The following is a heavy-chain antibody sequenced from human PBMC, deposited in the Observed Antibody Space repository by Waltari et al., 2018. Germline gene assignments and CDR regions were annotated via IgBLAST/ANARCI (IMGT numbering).Heavy chain of an antibody. CDR2: IIPSFGTA. J-gene: IGHJ4*02. D-gene: IGHD6-13*01. Sequence: QVQLVQSGAEVKKPGSSVKVSCKASGGTFSSYAIRWVRQAPGQGLEWMGRIIPSFGTANYAQKCQGRVTITADKSTSTAYMELSSLRSEDTAVYYCAHGGSSSWYYFDYWGQGTLVTVSS. CDR3: AHGGSSSWYYFDY. CDR1: GGTFSSYA. V-gene: IGHV1-69*08.